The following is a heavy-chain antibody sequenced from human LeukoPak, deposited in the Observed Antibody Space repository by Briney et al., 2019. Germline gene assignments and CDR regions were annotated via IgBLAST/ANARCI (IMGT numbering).Heavy chain of an antibody. CDR3: ARDAVGATRWFDP. J-gene: IGHJ5*02. V-gene: IGHV1-18*01. Sequence: GASVKVSCKASGYTFTSYGISWVRQAPGQGLEWIGWISAYNGNTNYAQKLQGRVTMTTDTSTSTAYMKLRSLRSDDTAVYYCARDAVGATRWFDPWGQGTLVTVSS. CDR2: ISAYNGNT. CDR1: GYTFTSYG. D-gene: IGHD1-26*01.